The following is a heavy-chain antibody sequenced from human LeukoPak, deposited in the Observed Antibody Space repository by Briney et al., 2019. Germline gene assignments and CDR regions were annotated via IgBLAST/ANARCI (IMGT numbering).Heavy chain of an antibody. Sequence: GGSLRLSCAAPGCIFSDYYMSWIRQAPGKGLEWLSYISSSSRHINYADSAKGRFTTSRDNAKKSLYLQMNSLRAEDTAVYYCGRAGSYDSTGYYYGYWGQGTLVTVSS. V-gene: IGHV3-11*06. D-gene: IGHD3-22*01. J-gene: IGHJ4*02. CDR2: ISSSSRHI. CDR3: GRAGSYDSTGYYYGY. CDR1: GCIFSDYY.